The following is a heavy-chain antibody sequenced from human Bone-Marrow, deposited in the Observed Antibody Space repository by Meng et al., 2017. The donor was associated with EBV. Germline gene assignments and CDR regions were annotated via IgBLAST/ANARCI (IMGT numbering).Heavy chain of an antibody. Sequence: QVQLQESGHGLVKPSQTLSLTCAGSGGSISTGYYYWTWIRQPPGKGLEWIGYMYYNGITYYNPSLKSRVTISGDSSKNQFSLKLTSVTAADTAVYFCARGSSFCSGGSCFENWGQGTLVTVSS. CDR2: MYYNGIT. J-gene: IGHJ4*02. V-gene: IGHV4-30-4*01. D-gene: IGHD2-15*01. CDR3: ARGSSFCSGGSCFEN. CDR1: GGSISTGYYY.